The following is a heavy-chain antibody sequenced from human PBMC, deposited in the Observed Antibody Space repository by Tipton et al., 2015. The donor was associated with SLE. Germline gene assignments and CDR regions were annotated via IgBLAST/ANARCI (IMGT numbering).Heavy chain of an antibody. D-gene: IGHD6-19*01. CDR3: AREDSSGWSPSA. Sequence: SLRLSCAASGFTFSEYYMSWIRQAPGKGLEWVSYISSSSTYTNYADSVKGRFTISRDNAKNSLYLQMNSLRAEDTAVYYCAREDSSGWSPSAWGQGTLVTVSS. V-gene: IGHV3-11*05. CDR1: GFTFSEYY. J-gene: IGHJ4*02. CDR2: ISSSSTYT.